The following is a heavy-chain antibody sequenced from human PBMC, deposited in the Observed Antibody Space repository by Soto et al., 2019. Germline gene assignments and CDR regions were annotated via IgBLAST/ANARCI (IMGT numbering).Heavy chain of an antibody. CDR1: GDSVSSSSAA. CDR2: TYYRSKWNY. V-gene: IGHV6-1*01. D-gene: IGHD5-18*01. Sequence: SQTLSLTCAISGDSVSSSSAAWNWIRQSPSRGLEWLGRTYYRSKWNYDYAVSVKSRIIINPDTPKNQFSLQLNSVTPEDTAVYYCARDAYSYGYYYGIDVWGQGTTVTVSS. CDR3: ARDAYSYGYYYGIDV. J-gene: IGHJ6*02.